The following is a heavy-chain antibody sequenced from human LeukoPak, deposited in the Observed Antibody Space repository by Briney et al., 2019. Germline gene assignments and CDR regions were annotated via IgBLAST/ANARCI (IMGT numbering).Heavy chain of an antibody. V-gene: IGHV4-59*08. CDR1: GGSISSYY. D-gene: IGHD1-26*01. J-gene: IGHJ5*02. CDR3: ARFEWALSWVDP. Sequence: SETLSLTCTVSGGSISSYYWSWIRQPPGKGLEWIGYMYYSGSTKHNPSLKSRVTISVDTSKNQLSLKLSSVTAADTAVYYCARFEWALSWVDPWGQGTLVTVSS. CDR2: MYYSGST.